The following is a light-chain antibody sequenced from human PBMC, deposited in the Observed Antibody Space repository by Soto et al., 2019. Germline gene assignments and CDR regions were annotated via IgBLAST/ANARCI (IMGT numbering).Light chain of an antibody. V-gene: IGKV3-20*01. Sequence: EIVLTQSPGTLSLSPGERATLSCRASQRVSSSYLAWYQQKPGQAPRLLIYGPSSRATGIPDRFSGSGSGTDFTLTISRLEPEDFAVYYCQQYGSSPWTFGQGTKVEIK. J-gene: IGKJ1*01. CDR3: QQYGSSPWT. CDR1: QRVSSSY. CDR2: GPS.